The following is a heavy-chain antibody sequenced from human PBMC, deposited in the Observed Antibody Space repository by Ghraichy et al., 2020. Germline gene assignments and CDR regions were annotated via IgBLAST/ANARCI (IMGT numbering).Heavy chain of an antibody. V-gene: IGHV3-53*01. Sequence: GGSLRLSCAASGFTVSSNYMSWVRQAPGKGLEWVSVIYSGGSTYYADSVKGRFTISRDNSKNTLYLQMNSLRAEDTAVYYCARFGDSSGSYGMDVWGQGTTVTVSS. D-gene: IGHD3-22*01. CDR1: GFTVSSNY. J-gene: IGHJ6*02. CDR3: ARFGDSSGSYGMDV. CDR2: IYSGGST.